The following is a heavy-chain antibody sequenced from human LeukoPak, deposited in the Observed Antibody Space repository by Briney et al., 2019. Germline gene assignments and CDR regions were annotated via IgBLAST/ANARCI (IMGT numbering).Heavy chain of an antibody. CDR2: IIPSYATS. J-gene: IGHJ6*03. Sequence: ASVKVSYKASRGTFSNYAINWVRQAPGQGLEWTGGIIPSYATSSYAQKLQGRVTLTTDGSTNTAHMEMRSLRSEDTAVYYCASGGYNVYGDNYFYFYMDVWGKGTTVTVSS. V-gene: IGHV1-69*05. D-gene: IGHD5/OR15-5a*01. CDR1: RGTFSNYA. CDR3: ASGGYNVYGDNYFYFYMDV.